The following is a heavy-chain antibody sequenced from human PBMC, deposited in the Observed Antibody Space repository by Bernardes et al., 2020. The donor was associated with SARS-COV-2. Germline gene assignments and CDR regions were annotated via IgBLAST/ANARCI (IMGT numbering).Heavy chain of an antibody. V-gene: IGHV3-53*01. CDR2: VSVAVSR. CDR1: GVSARTMY. J-gene: IGHJ4*02. D-gene: IGHD5-18*01. Sequence: RYRSPSGAVSGVSARTMYMTSVPAAPGEGLGWGSLVSVAVSRSHADPATGRFTISRDNSQNTLYLQMNSLRAEDTAVYYCAKEKMGQLWVRNFGDWGQGTLVTVDS. CDR3: AKEKMGQLWVRNFGD.